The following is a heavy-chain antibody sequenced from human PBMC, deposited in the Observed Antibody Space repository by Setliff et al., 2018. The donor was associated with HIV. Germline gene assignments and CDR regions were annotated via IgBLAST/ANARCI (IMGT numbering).Heavy chain of an antibody. V-gene: IGHV1-69*04. CDR1: GGSFSSYA. CDR3: ARSVWAVVVPTDPAVDAFAI. Sequence: ASVKVSCKASGGSFSSYAINWVRQAPGQGLEWMGRILPIFGIRDYAQKFQGRVTITADKSTSTAYMDLRSLTSEDTAMYYCARSVWAVVVPTDPAVDAFAIWGQGTMVTVSS. J-gene: IGHJ3*02. CDR2: ILPIFGIR. D-gene: IGHD2-2*01.